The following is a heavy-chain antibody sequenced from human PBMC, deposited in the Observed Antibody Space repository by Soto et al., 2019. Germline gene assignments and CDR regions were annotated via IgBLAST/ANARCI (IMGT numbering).Heavy chain of an antibody. V-gene: IGHV3-30-3*01. Sequence: QVQLVESGGGVVQPGRSLRLSCAASGFTFSSYAIHWVRQAPGKGLEWVALISYDGSNKYYADSVKGRFTISRDNSKNTVYLQMNSLRADDTAVYYCARHKRDLRFLEWSYYFDYWGQGTLVTVSS. CDR2: ISYDGSNK. CDR3: ARHKRDLRFLEWSYYFDY. J-gene: IGHJ4*02. CDR1: GFTFSSYA. D-gene: IGHD3-3*01.